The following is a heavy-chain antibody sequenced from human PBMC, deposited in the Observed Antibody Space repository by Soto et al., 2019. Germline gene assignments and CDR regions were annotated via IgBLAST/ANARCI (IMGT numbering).Heavy chain of an antibody. CDR2: ISYDGSKK. V-gene: IGHV3-30*18. D-gene: IGHD3-22*01. J-gene: IGHJ4*02. CDR3: AKTHPALYFDSGGYYCDY. Sequence: QVQLVESGGGVVQPGRSLRLSCAASGFTFRNYGMHWVRQAPGKGLEWVAVISYDGSKKHYADSVRGRFTISRDNPNDTVYLQMNSLRAEDTAVYYCAKTHPALYFDSGGYYCDYWGQGTLVTVSS. CDR1: GFTFRNYG.